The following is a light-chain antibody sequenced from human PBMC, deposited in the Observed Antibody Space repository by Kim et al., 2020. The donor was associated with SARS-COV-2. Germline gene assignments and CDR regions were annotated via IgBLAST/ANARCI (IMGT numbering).Light chain of an antibody. J-gene: IGKJ3*01. V-gene: IGKV3-20*01. CDR1: QSVSRSY. CDR3: QQFGSSQFT. CDR2: GAS. Sequence: EIVLTQSPGTLSLSPGERATLSCRASQSVSRSYLAWYQQKSGQAPRVLIYGASSRATGIPDRFSGSGSGTDFTLTISRLEPEDFAVYYCQQFGSSQFTFGPGTKVDIK.